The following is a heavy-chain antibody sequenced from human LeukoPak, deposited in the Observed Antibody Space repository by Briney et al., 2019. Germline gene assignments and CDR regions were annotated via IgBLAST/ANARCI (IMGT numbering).Heavy chain of an antibody. CDR1: GFTFSSYA. V-gene: IGHV3-23*01. D-gene: IGHD6-13*01. J-gene: IGHJ4*02. CDR2: ISGSGGSGGGT. Sequence: GGSLRLSCAASGFTFSSYAMTWVRQAPGKGLEWVSTISGSGGSGGGTYYADSVKGRFTISRDNSKNTLFLQMNSLRAEDTALYYCAKGGYSSSWYLHFDYWGQGTLVTVSS. CDR3: AKGGYSSSWYLHFDY.